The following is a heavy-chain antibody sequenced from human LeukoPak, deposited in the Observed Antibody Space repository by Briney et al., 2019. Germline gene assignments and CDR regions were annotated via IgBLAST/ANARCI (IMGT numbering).Heavy chain of an antibody. CDR1: GDSVSSNSAA. J-gene: IGHJ4*02. CDR2: TYYRSKWYN. D-gene: IGHD5-12*01. CDR3: AREPGGAGYSGYDPFDY. Sequence: SQTLSLTCAISGDSVSSNSAAWNWIRQSPSRGLEWLGMTYYRSKWYNDYAVSVESRITINPDTSKNQFSLQLNSVTPEDTAVYYCAREPGGAGYSGYDPFDYWGQRTLVTVSS. V-gene: IGHV6-1*01.